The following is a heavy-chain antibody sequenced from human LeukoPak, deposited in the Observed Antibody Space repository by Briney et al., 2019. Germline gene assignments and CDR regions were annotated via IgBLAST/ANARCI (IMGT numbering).Heavy chain of an antibody. V-gene: IGHV3-20*04. CDR2: INWNGGST. CDR1: GFTFDDYG. CDR3: ARRKTSRYYYYGMDV. Sequence: RPGGSLRLSCAASGFTFDDYGMSWVRQAPGKGLEWVSGINWNGGSTGYADSVKGRFTISRDNAKNSLYLQMNTLGAEDTALYYCARRKTSRYYYYGMDVWGQGTTVTVSS. J-gene: IGHJ6*02.